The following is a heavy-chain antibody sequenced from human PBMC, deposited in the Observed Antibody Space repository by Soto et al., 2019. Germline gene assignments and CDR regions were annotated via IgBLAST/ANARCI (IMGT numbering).Heavy chain of an antibody. CDR3: AVIQWLVTAWYYDSSGYPGDYYYGMDV. CDR2: ISYDGSNK. D-gene: IGHD3-22*01. CDR1: GFTFSSYG. V-gene: IGHV3-30*03. Sequence: QVQLVESGGGVVQPGRSLRLSCAASGFTFSSYGMHWVRQAPGKGLEWVAVISYDGSNKYYADSVKGRFTISRDNSKNTLYLQMNSLRAEDTAVYYCAVIQWLVTAWYYDSSGYPGDYYYGMDVWGQGTTVTVSS. J-gene: IGHJ6*02.